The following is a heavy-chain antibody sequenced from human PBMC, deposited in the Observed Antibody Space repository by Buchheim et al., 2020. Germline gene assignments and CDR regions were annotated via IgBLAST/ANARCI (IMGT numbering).Heavy chain of an antibody. CDR1: GFTFSSYC. Sequence: EVQLVESGGGLVQPGGSLRLSCAASGFTFSSYCMHWVRHAPGKGLVWVSRINSDGSSTSYADSVRGRFTISRDNAKNTLYLQMQSLRAEETAEYNCAREGLGFGSVRFRTQKYYYYGMDVWGKGTT. CDR3: AREGLGFGSVRFRTQKYYYYGMDV. J-gene: IGHJ6*04. CDR2: INSDGSST. V-gene: IGHV3-74*01. D-gene: IGHD3-10*01.